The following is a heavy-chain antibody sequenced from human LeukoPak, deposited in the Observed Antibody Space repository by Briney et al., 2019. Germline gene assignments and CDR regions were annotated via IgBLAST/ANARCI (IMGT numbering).Heavy chain of an antibody. CDR1: GGTFSSYA. V-gene: IGHV1-69*05. J-gene: IGHJ5*02. Sequence: SVKVSCKASGGTFSSYAISWVRQAPGQGLEWMGGIIPIFGTANYAQKFQGRVTITTDESTSTAYMELSSLRSEDTAVYYCARHTGNGYYYGWFDPWGQGTLVTVSS. D-gene: IGHD3-22*01. CDR2: IIPIFGTA. CDR3: ARHTGNGYYYGWFDP.